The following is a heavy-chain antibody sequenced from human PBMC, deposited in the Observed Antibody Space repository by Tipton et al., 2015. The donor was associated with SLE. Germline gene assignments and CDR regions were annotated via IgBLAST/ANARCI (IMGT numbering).Heavy chain of an antibody. CDR1: GGTFSDYY. V-gene: IGHV4-34*01. J-gene: IGHJ5*02. CDR2: IKDSGGT. Sequence: TLSLTCAVYGGTFSDYYWIWIRQSPGKGLEWIGEIKDSGGTKYNPSLKSRATLSVDASKKQFFLQLTSVTAADTAVYYCARGGRVLTGSLAPWGQGTLVSVSS. CDR3: ARGGRVLTGSLAP. D-gene: IGHD3-9*01.